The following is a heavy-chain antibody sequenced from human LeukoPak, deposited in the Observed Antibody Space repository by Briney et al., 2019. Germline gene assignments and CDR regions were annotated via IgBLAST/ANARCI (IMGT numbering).Heavy chain of an antibody. J-gene: IGHJ3*02. Sequence: GGSLRLSCAASAFTFSSYWMSWVRQAPGKGLEWVANIKQDGSEEYHLDSVKGRFTISRDNAKNSLFLQMNSLRAEDTAVYYCARDDFGDYGGSAFDIWGQGTMVTVSS. CDR3: ARDDFGDYGGSAFDI. CDR1: AFTFSSYW. D-gene: IGHD4-17*01. CDR2: IKQDGSEE. V-gene: IGHV3-7*01.